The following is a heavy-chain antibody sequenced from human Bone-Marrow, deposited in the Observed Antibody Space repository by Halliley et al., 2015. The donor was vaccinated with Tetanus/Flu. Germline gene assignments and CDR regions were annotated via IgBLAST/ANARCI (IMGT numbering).Heavy chain of an antibody. V-gene: IGHV3-72*01. CDR3: VTTSSVDTGAYAH. J-gene: IGHJ4*02. CDR2: TRNRANSFAT. Sequence: SLRLSCVVSGFRFSDHYMDWVRQAPGKGLEWVGRTRNRANSFATEYAASMKGRFTISRDDSKKSLFLQMTSLETEDTAVYYCVTTSSVDTGAYAHWGQGTLVTVSS. D-gene: IGHD2-8*02. CDR1: GFRFSDHY.